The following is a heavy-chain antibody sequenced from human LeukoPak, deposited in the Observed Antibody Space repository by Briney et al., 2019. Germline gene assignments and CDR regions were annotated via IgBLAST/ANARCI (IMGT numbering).Heavy chain of an antibody. CDR2: IYYSGST. D-gene: IGHD1/OR15-1a*01. Sequence: SETLSLTCTVSGGSISSYYWSWIRQPPGKGLEWIGYIYYSGSTNYNPSLKSRVTISVDTSKNQFSLKLSSVTAADTAVYYCARGTSRRYGMDVWGQGTTVTVSS. CDR3: ARGTSRRYGMDV. J-gene: IGHJ6*02. V-gene: IGHV4-59*08. CDR1: GGSISSYY.